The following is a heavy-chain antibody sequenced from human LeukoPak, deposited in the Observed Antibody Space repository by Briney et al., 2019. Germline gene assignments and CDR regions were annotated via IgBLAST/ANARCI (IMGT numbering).Heavy chain of an antibody. Sequence: SETLSLTCTVSGGSISSGGYYWSWIRQPPGKGLEWIGYIYHSGSTYYNPSLKSRVTISVDTSKNQFSLKLSSVTAADTAVYYCARQSPHGEQQPFDPWGQGTLVTVSS. D-gene: IGHD6-13*01. CDR1: GGSISSGGYY. J-gene: IGHJ5*02. V-gene: IGHV4-30-2*01. CDR3: ARQSPHGEQQPFDP. CDR2: IYHSGST.